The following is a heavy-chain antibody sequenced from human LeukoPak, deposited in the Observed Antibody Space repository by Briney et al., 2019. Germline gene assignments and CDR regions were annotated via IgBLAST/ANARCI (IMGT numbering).Heavy chain of an antibody. V-gene: IGHV4-61*08. Sequence: KPSETPSLTCTVSGGSISSGDYYWSWIRQPPGKGLEWIGYIYYSGSTNYNPSLKSRVTISVDTSKNQFSLKLSSVTAADTAVYYCAGSYSSGWPLDYWGQGTLVTVSS. J-gene: IGHJ4*02. CDR1: GGSISSGDYY. CDR3: AGSYSSGWPLDY. CDR2: IYYSGST. D-gene: IGHD6-19*01.